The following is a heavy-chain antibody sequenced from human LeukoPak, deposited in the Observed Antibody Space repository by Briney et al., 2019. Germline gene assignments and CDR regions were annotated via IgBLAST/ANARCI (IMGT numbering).Heavy chain of an antibody. CDR2: IYYNGDSNRDT. CDR1: GGSITNYY. J-gene: IGHJ6*02. Sequence: PSETLSLTCTVPGGSITNYYWSWIRQPPGKGLEWIGYIYYNGDSNRDTSYNRSLKSRVSISIDTSKNQFSLSLSSVTAADTAVYYCARITFVVEGYGMDVWGQGTTVTVSS. V-gene: IGHV4-59*08. CDR3: ARITFVVEGYGMDV. D-gene: IGHD2-21*01.